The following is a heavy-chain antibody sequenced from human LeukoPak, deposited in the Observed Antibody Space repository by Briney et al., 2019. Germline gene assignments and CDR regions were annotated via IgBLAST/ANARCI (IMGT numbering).Heavy chain of an antibody. Sequence: SEALSLTRTVSGGSISSYYWIWIRQPPGKGLEWIGYIYYSGSSNYNPSLKSRVTISVDTSKNQFSLKLSSVTAADTAVYYCARSGYKYGADAFDIWGQGTMVTVSS. CDR2: IYYSGSS. CDR1: GGSISSYY. J-gene: IGHJ3*02. CDR3: ARSGYKYGADAFDI. D-gene: IGHD5-18*01. V-gene: IGHV4-59*01.